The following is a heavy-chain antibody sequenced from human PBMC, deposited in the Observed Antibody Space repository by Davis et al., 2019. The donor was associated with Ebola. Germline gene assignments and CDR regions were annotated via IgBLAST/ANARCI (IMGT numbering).Heavy chain of an antibody. J-gene: IGHJ6*04. V-gene: IGHV1-46*01. CDR2: INPSGGST. Sequence: ASVKVSCKASGYTFTSYYMHWVRQAPGQGLEWMGIINPSGGSTSYAQKFQGRVTMTRDTSTSTVYMELSSLRSEDTAVYYCAREGSVAAAGYYYYYGMDVWGKGTTVTVSS. CDR1: GYTFTSYY. D-gene: IGHD6-13*01. CDR3: AREGSVAAAGYYYYYGMDV.